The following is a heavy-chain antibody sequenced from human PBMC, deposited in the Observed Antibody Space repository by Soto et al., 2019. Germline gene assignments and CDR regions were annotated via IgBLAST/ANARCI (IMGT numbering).Heavy chain of an antibody. D-gene: IGHD7-27*01. CDR3: ARATGDAYGMDV. Sequence: SETLSLTCTVSGGSISSSSYYWGWIRQPPGKGLEWIGSIYYSGSTYYNLSLKSRVTISVDTSKNQFSLKLSSVTAADTAVYYCARATGDAYGMDVWGQGTTVTVSS. J-gene: IGHJ6*02. V-gene: IGHV4-39*01. CDR1: GGSISSSSYY. CDR2: IYYSGST.